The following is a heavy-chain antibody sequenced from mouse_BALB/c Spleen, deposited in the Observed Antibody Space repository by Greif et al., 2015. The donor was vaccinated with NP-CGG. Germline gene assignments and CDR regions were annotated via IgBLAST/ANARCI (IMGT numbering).Heavy chain of an antibody. J-gene: IGHJ2*01. D-gene: IGHD1-1*01. CDR2: ISYSGST. CDR3: ARYYYGSSYYFDY. V-gene: IGHV3-8*02. CDR1: GDSITSGY. Sequence: VQLQQSGPSLVKPSQTLSLTCSVTGDSITSGYWNWIRKFPGNKLEYMGYISYSGSTYYNPSLKSRISITRDTSKNXYYLQLNSVTTEDTATYYCARYYYGSSYYFDYWGQGTTPTVSS.